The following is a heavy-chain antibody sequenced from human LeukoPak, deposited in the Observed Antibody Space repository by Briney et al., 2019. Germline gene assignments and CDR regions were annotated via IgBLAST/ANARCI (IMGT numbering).Heavy chain of an antibody. V-gene: IGHV1-2*02. Sequence: GASVKVSCKASGYTFTGYYMHWVRQAPGQGLEWMGWINPHSGATNYAQKFQGRVTMTRDTSISTAYMELSRLRSDDTALYYCAREFLPGANIWFDPWGQGTLVTVSS. CDR3: AREFLPGANIWFDP. CDR1: GYTFTGYY. D-gene: IGHD3-10*01. CDR2: INPHSGAT. J-gene: IGHJ5*02.